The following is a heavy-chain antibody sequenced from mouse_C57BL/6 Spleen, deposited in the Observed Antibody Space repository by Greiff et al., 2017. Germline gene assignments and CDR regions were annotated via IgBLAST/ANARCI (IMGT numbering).Heavy chain of an antibody. Sequence: VQLQQSGPELVKPGASVKISCKASGYAFSSSWMNWVKQRPGKGLEWIGRMYPGDGDTNYNGKFKGKATLTADKSSSTAYMQLSSLTSEDSAVYFCARSNDYDGYYAMDYWGQGTSVTVSS. CDR2: MYPGDGDT. V-gene: IGHV1-82*01. CDR3: ARSNDYDGYYAMDY. D-gene: IGHD2-4*01. CDR1: GYAFSSSW. J-gene: IGHJ4*01.